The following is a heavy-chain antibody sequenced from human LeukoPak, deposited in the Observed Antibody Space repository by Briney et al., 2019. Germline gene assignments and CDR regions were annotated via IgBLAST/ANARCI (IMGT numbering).Heavy chain of an antibody. CDR2: IYHSGST. J-gene: IGHJ4*02. CDR3: ARDHIYRYYFDY. Sequence: PSETLSLTCAVSGASISSNNWWWSWVRQPPGKGLEWIGEIYHSGSTNYNPSLKSRVTISVDTSKNQFSLKLSSVTAADTAVYYCARDHIYRYYFDYWGQGTLVTVSS. CDR1: GASISSNNW. V-gene: IGHV4-4*02. D-gene: IGHD1-26*01.